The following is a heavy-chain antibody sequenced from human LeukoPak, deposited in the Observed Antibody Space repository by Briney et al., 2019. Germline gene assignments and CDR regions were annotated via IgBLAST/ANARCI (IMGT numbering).Heavy chain of an antibody. CDR3: AKRGLGYFFDY. V-gene: IGHV3-23*01. Sequence: GGSLRLSRAASGFTFSSHSMSWVRQAPGKGLEWVSAITGSGGSTYYADSVKGRFTISRDNSKNTLYLQMNSLRAEDTAVYYCAKRGLGYFFDYWGQGTLVTVSS. J-gene: IGHJ4*02. CDR1: GFTFSSHS. CDR2: ITGSGGST. D-gene: IGHD3-10*01.